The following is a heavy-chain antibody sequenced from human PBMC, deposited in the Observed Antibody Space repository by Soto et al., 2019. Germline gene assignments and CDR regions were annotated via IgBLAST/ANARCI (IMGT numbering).Heavy chain of an antibody. V-gene: IGHV3-43D*04. Sequence: GGSLRLSCAASGFTCDDYAMHWVRQAPGKGLEWVSLISWDGGSTYYADSVKGRFTISRDNSKTSLYLQMNSLRAEDTALYYCAKDSGSSSLGYYHYGMSVWVQGTTVTVS. D-gene: IGHD6-6*01. CDR2: ISWDGGST. CDR1: GFTCDDYA. J-gene: IGHJ6*02. CDR3: AKDSGSSSLGYYHYGMSV.